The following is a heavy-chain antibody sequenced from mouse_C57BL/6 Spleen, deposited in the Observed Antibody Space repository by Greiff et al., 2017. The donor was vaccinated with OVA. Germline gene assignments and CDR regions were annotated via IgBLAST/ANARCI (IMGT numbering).Heavy chain of an antibody. CDR3: AKEGYDYNVTSYAMDY. CDR2: IAPNSGGT. CDR1: GYTFTSYW. V-gene: IGHV1-72*01. D-gene: IGHD2-4*01. J-gene: IGHJ4*01. Sequence: QVQLQQPGAELVKPGASVKLSCKASGYTFTSYWMHWVKQRPGRGLEWIGRIAPNSGGTKYNEKFKSKATLTADKSSSTAYMQLRSLTSEGSSVYDCAKEGYDYNVTSYAMDYWGQGTSVTVSS.